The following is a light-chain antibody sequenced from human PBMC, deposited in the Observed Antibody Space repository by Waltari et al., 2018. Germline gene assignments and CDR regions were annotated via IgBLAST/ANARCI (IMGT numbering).Light chain of an antibody. Sequence: QSVLTQPPSASGTPGQRVTISCSGSSSTTGSNTVNWYQQLPGTAPKLLIYSNNQRPSGVPDRFSGSKSGTSASLAISGLQSEDEADYYCAAWDDSLNGLVFGTGTKVTVL. V-gene: IGLV1-44*01. CDR2: SNN. CDR3: AAWDDSLNGLV. J-gene: IGLJ1*01. CDR1: SSTTGSNT.